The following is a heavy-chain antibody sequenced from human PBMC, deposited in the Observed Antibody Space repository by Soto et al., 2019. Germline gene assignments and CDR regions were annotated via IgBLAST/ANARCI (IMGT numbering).Heavy chain of an antibody. D-gene: IGHD1-1*01. Sequence: QITLKESGPTVVKPTQTLTLTCAFSGFSLTSRPMGVGWIRQPPGKALEWLAVIYWGDDKRYSPSLKSRLAITKDTSGNLVVLTMTNMDPVDTATYYCAHRLSGYNWNGGYFDYWGQGALVTVSS. CDR1: GFSLTSRPMG. CDR2: IYWGDDK. J-gene: IGHJ4*02. CDR3: AHRLSGYNWNGGYFDY. V-gene: IGHV2-5*02.